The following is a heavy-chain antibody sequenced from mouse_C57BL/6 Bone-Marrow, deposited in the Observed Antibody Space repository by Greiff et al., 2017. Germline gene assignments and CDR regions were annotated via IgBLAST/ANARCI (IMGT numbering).Heavy chain of an antibody. J-gene: IGHJ4*01. CDR3: SRAMDY. V-gene: IGHV1-15*01. CDR2: IDPETGGT. CDR1: GYTFTDYE. Sequence: QVQLQQSGAELVRPGASVTLSCKASGYTFTDYEMHWVKQTPVHGLEWIGAIDPETGGTAYNQKFKGKAILTAAKSSSTAYMELRSLTSEDSAVYYCSRAMDYWGQGTSVTGSS.